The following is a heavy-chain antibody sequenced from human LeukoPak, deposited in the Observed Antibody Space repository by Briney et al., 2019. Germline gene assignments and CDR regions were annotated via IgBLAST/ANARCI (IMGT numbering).Heavy chain of an antibody. CDR1: GGSISSYY. D-gene: IGHD2-2*01. J-gene: IGHJ4*02. CDR3: ARHAAFAEYQSHLTHFDY. V-gene: IGHV4-59*08. CDR2: IYHSGST. Sequence: PSDTLSLTCTVSGGSISSYYWSWIRQPPGKRLEWIVYIYHSGSTNYNSSLKSRVTISVDTSKNQFSLKLSSVTAADTAVYYCARHAAFAEYQSHLTHFDYWGQGTLVTVSS.